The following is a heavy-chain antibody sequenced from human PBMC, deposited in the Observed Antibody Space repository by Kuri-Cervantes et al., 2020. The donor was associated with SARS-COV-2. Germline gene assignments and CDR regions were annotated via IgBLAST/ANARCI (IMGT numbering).Heavy chain of an antibody. D-gene: IGHD3-22*01. J-gene: IGHJ4*02. CDR1: GFTFSSYE. Sequence: LSLTCAASGFTFSSYEMNWVRQAPGKGLEWVSYISSSGSTIYYADSVKGRFTISRDNSKNTLYLQMNSLRAEDTAVYYCAKDQDYYDSSGQFDYWGQGTLVTVSS. CDR2: ISSSGSTI. CDR3: AKDQDYYDSSGQFDY. V-gene: IGHV3-48*03.